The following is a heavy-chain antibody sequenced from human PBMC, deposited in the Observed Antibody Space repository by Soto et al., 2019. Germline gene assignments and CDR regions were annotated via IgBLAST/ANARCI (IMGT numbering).Heavy chain of an antibody. Sequence: QITLKESGPTLVKPTQTLTLTCTFSAFSLSTGGVGVGWIRQPPGKALEWLALIYWDDDKRYSPSLRSRLTITKDNSKNXVXLXMXXMDPVDTATYYCIQSRCGGDCLQSYASYYYYGMDVWGQGTTVTVSS. CDR1: AFSLSTGGVG. D-gene: IGHD2-21*02. CDR3: IQSRCGGDCLQSYASYYYYGMDV. CDR2: IYWDDDK. J-gene: IGHJ6*02. V-gene: IGHV2-5*02.